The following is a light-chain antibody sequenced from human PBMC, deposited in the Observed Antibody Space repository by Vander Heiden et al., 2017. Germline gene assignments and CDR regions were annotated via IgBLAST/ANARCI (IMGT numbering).Light chain of an antibody. V-gene: IGLV1-40*01. CDR1: SSNIGAGYD. CDR2: ANT. J-gene: IGLJ3*02. Sequence: QSVLTQPPSVSGAPGPRVTISCTWSSSNIGAGYDVRWYQQLPGTAPQLLIYANTNRPSGVPDRFSGSKSGPSASLAITGLQAEDEADYYCQSYDSSLRGWVFGGGTKLTVL. CDR3: QSYDSSLRGWV.